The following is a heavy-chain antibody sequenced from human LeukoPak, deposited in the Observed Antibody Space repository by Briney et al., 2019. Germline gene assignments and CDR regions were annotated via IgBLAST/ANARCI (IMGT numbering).Heavy chain of an antibody. CDR1: GGSISSTTFS. Sequence: SETLSLTCTVSGGSISSTTFSWGWIRQAPGGGLEWIASIYYSGTTNYNPSLKSRVTISVDTSNNQFSLRMNSVTAADTAVYYCARRGYSYGGRFDPWGQGTLVTVSS. CDR2: IYYSGTT. J-gene: IGHJ5*02. D-gene: IGHD5-18*01. V-gene: IGHV4-39*07. CDR3: ARRGYSYGGRFDP.